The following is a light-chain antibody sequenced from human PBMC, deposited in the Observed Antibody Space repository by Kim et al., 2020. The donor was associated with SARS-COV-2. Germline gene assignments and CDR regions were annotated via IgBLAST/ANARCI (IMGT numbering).Light chain of an antibody. V-gene: IGKV1D-12*01. CDR3: QQAHRFTLT. CDR1: QNIDTW. Sequence: DIEMTQSPSSVSASVGDRVSITCRARQNIDTWLGWYQQKPGKAPKLLIYAASTLQSGVPSRFSGTRSGTDFSLTINGLQPEDSATYYCQQAHRFTLTFAGGTKMDIK. J-gene: IGKJ4*01. CDR2: AAS.